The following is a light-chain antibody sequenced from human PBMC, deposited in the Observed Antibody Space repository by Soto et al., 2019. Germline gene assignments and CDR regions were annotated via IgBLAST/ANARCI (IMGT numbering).Light chain of an antibody. Sequence: EVVLTQSPGTLSLSPGERATLSCRASQGVTTAYLAWYQHKPGQAPRLLIYGASNRATGIPDRFSGSGSWTDFTLTISRLEPEDFAVYSCQQYGASPLFTFGPGTKVDLK. CDR2: GAS. CDR1: QGVTTAY. V-gene: IGKV3-20*01. J-gene: IGKJ3*01. CDR3: QQYGASPLFT.